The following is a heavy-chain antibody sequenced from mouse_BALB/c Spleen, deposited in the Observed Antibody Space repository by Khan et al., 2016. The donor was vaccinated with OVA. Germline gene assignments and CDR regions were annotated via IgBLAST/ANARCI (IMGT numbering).Heavy chain of an antibody. J-gene: IGHJ3*01. CDR2: IDPENGKT. CDR3: ARDGYSAWFAY. V-gene: IGHV14-1*02. Sequence: VQLQQSGAELVRPGALVKLSCKASGFNIKNYYMHWVKQRPEQGLEWIGWIDPENGKTIYDPKFQGKASIMADTSSNTAYLQLSSLTSEDTAVYYCARDGYSAWFAYWGQGTLVTVSA. D-gene: IGHD2-3*01. CDR1: GFNIKNYY.